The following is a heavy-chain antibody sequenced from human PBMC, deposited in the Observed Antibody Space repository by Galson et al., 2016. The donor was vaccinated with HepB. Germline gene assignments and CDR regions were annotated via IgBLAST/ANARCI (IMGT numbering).Heavy chain of an antibody. Sequence: SETLSLTCTVSGGSITISSFYWGWIRQAPGKGLEWIGSIYYTGRTYYNPSLRSRVTLSVDSSKNQFSLTLSSVTAADAAVYYCARRRESHNWVDPRGQGTLVTVSS. CDR1: GGSITISSFY. CDR3: ARRRESHNWVDP. J-gene: IGHJ5*02. V-gene: IGHV4-39*01. CDR2: IYYTGRT.